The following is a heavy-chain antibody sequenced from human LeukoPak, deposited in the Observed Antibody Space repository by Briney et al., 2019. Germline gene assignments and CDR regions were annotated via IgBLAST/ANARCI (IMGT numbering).Heavy chain of an antibody. CDR3: ARSRSGSSPDAFDI. J-gene: IGHJ3*02. Sequence: ASVTVSCKASGYTFTSYDINWVRQATGQGLEWMGWMNPNSGNTGYAQKFQGRVTITRNTSISTAYMELSSLRSEDTAVYYCARSRSGSSPDAFDIWGQGTMVTVSS. CDR2: MNPNSGNT. V-gene: IGHV1-8*03. CDR1: GYTFTSYD. D-gene: IGHD1-26*01.